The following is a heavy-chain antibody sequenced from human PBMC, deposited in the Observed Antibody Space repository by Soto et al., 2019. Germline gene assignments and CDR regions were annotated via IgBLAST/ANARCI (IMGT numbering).Heavy chain of an antibody. CDR2: INAGNGNT. V-gene: IGHV1-3*01. J-gene: IGHJ2*01. CDR1: GYTFTNYA. CDR3: ARGGSLYWYFDL. D-gene: IGHD1-26*01. Sequence: QVQLVQSGAAVKKPGASVKVSCKASGYTFTNYAMHWVRQAPGQRLEWMGWINAGNGNTKYSQKFRGRVTITRDTSASTAYMELSSLRSEDTAVYYCARGGSLYWYFDLWGRGALVTVSS.